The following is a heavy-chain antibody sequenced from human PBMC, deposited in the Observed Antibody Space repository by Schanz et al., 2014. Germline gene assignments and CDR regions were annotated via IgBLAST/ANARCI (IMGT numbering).Heavy chain of an antibody. V-gene: IGHV3-53*01. D-gene: IGHD2-2*01. J-gene: IGHJ3*02. CDR2: IYSDGRT. Sequence: EVQLVESGGGLIQPGGSLRLSCVASGFTVSSNYMSWVRQAPGKGLEWVSVIYSDGRTYYGDSVKGRFTISRDNSKNTLYLQMNSLRDEDTAMYYCAKRCSSTSCSHGAFDIGGKGTRGNASS. CDR1: GFTVSSNY. CDR3: AKRCSSTSCSHGAFDI.